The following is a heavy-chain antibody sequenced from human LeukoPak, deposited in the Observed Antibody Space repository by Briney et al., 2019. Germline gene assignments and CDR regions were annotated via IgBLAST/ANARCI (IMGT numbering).Heavy chain of an antibody. J-gene: IGHJ4*02. CDR2: IWYDGSNK. V-gene: IGHV3-33*08. CDR1: GFTFSSYA. D-gene: IGHD3-22*01. Sequence: GGSLRLSCAASGFTFSSYAMSWVRQAPGKGLEWVAVIWYDGSNKYYADSVKGRFTISRDNSKNTLYLQMNSLRAEDTAVYYCARDSRDSSGFDYWGQGTLVTVSS. CDR3: ARDSRDSSGFDY.